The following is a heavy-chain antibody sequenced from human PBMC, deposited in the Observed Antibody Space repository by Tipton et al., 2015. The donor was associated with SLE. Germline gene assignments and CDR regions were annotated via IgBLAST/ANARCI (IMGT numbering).Heavy chain of an antibody. CDR3: ARDGSIKGYYGMDV. CDR2: IYYSGST. Sequence: TLSLTCAVYGGSFSGYYWSWIRQPPGKGLEWIGSIYYSGSTNYNPSLKSRVTISVDTSKNQFSLKLSSVTAADTAVYYCARDGSIKGYYGMDVWGQGTTVTVSS. D-gene: IGHD1-26*01. J-gene: IGHJ6*02. V-gene: IGHV4-34*11. CDR1: GGSFSGYY.